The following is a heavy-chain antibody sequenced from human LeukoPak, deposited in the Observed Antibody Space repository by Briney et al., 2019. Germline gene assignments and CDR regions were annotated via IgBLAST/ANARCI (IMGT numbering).Heavy chain of an antibody. CDR2: IYPGDSDT. CDR3: ARNLPDCTNGVCYKRGYYYYYMDV. J-gene: IGHJ6*03. Sequence: GESLKISCKGSGYSFTTYWIGWVRQMPGKGLEWMGIIYPGDSDTRYSPSFQGQVTISADKSISTAYLQWSSLKASDTAMYYCARNLPDCTNGVCYKRGYYYYYMDVWGKGTTVTVSS. D-gene: IGHD2-8*01. CDR1: GYSFTTYW. V-gene: IGHV5-51*01.